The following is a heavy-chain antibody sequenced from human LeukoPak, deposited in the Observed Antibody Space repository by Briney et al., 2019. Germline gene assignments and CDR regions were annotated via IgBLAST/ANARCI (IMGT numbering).Heavy chain of an antibody. J-gene: IGHJ4*02. CDR3: ARVRRITMIVVVTYPIAFDY. CDR2: IYYSGST. Sequence: PSETLSLTCTVSGGSISSSSYYWGWIRQPPGKGLEWIGSIYYSGSTYYNPSLKSRVTISVDTSKNQFSLKPSSVTAADTAVYYCARVRRITMIVVVTYPIAFDYWGQGTLVTVSS. CDR1: GGSISSSSYY. D-gene: IGHD3-22*01. V-gene: IGHV4-39*01.